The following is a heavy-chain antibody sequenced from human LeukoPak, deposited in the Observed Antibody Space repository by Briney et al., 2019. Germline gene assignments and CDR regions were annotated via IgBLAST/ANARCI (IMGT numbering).Heavy chain of an antibody. Sequence: PGGSLRLSCAAAGCTFSSYWMHWGRQTPGKRLVWGSRIKTDGSTTSYADSVKGRFTTSRDNAKNTLYLQMNSLRAEDTAVYYCARFPGDWGQGTLVTVSS. CDR2: IKTDGSTT. D-gene: IGHD2-21*01. CDR3: ARFPGD. CDR1: GCTFSSYW. V-gene: IGHV3-74*01. J-gene: IGHJ4*02.